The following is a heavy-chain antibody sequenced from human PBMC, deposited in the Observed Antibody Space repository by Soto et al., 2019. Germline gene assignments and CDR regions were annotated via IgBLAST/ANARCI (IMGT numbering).Heavy chain of an antibody. CDR2: ISSKGSYI. CDR3: GRDRSHYAGVGKIDP. Sequence: DVQLVESGGGLVKPGGSLRLSCAASGFNFSTYGMNWVRQAPGKGLEWVSSISSKGSYIYYTPSVKGRFTISRDNAKNSVDLQMNSLRAEDTAVYYCGRDRSHYAGVGKIDPWGQGTLVAVSS. J-gene: IGHJ5*02. D-gene: IGHD3-10*01. CDR1: GFNFSTYG. V-gene: IGHV3-21*02.